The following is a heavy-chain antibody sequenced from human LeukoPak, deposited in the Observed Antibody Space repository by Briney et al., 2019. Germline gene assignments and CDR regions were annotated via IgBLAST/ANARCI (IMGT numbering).Heavy chain of an antibody. CDR3: ARDGEGTSLSFFDY. CDR1: GFTVSSKY. V-gene: IGHV3-66*01. Sequence: GGSLRLSCAASGFTVSSKYMSWVRQAPGKGLEWVSFIYSGGSTYYADSVRGRFTISRDNAKTSLYLQMNSLRAEDTAVYYCARDGEGTSLSFFDYWGLGTLVTVSA. CDR2: IYSGGST. J-gene: IGHJ4*02. D-gene: IGHD3-10*01.